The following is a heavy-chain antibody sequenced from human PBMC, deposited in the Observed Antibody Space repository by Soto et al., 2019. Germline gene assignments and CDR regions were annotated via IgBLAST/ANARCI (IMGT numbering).Heavy chain of an antibody. Sequence: GGSLRLSCVASGFTFSSYAMHWVRQAPGKGLEWVAVISYDGRQKHYVDSVKGRFTLSRDESDNTVYLQMNSLRPEDTAVYFCAKDVYFDSYYFDQWSQGTRVTAPQ. CDR1: GFTFSSYA. V-gene: IGHV3-30*04. D-gene: IGHD3-9*01. J-gene: IGHJ4*02. CDR3: AKDVYFDSYYFDQ. CDR2: ISYDGRQK.